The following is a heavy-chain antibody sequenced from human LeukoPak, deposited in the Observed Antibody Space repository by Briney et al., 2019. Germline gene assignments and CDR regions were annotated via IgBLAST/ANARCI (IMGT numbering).Heavy chain of an antibody. Sequence: SETLSLTCTVSGGSISSYYWSWIRQPPEKGLEWIGYIYYSGSTNYNPSLKSRVTISVDTSKNQFSLKLSSVTAADTAVYYCVAYYYDSSGYYYTVYWGQGTLVTVSS. CDR3: VAYYYDSSGYYYTVY. D-gene: IGHD3-22*01. CDR1: GGSISSYY. V-gene: IGHV4-59*08. J-gene: IGHJ4*02. CDR2: IYYSGST.